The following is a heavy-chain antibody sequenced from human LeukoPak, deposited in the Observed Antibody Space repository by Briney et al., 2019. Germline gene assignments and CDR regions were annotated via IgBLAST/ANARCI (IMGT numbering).Heavy chain of an antibody. J-gene: IGHJ4*02. CDR2: IYYGGST. V-gene: IGHV4-31*03. CDR1: GGSISSGGYY. CDR3: ASIGIVEATTPLNY. D-gene: IGHD1-26*01. Sequence: SETLSLTCTVSGGSISSGGYYWSWIRQHPGKGLEWIGYIYYGGSTYYNPSLKSRVTIPVDTSKNQFSLKLSSVTAADTAVYYCASIGIVEATTPLNYWGQGTLVTVSS.